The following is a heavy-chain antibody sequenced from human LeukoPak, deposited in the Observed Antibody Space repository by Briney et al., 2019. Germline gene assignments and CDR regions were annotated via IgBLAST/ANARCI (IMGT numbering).Heavy chain of an antibody. CDR2: INYSGRT. D-gene: IGHD6-13*01. V-gene: IGHV4-59*08. CDR1: GDSNSNYY. CDR3: ARTISGWYSFDY. J-gene: IGHJ4*02. Sequence: SETLSLTCSVSGDSNSNYYWSWIRQPPGKGLEWIGYINYSGRTDYNPSLKSRVTISVDTSKNQFSLKLSSVTDADTAVFYCARTISGWYSFDYWGQGTLVTVSS.